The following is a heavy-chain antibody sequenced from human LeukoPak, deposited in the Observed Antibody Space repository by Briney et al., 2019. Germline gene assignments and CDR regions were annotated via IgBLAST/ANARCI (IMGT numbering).Heavy chain of an antibody. V-gene: IGHV3-23*01. CDR2: ISGIGGRT. CDR1: GFTFSSFA. CDR3: VKGLTGTTFT. J-gene: IGHJ5*02. D-gene: IGHD1-20*01. Sequence: GGSLRLSCAAAGFTFSSFAMSWVRQAPGKWLEWVSAISGIGGRTYYAGSMKGRLTIATDTSKNTPCLETNCVLAKGPGVYYHVKGLTGTTFTWGQGTLVTVSS.